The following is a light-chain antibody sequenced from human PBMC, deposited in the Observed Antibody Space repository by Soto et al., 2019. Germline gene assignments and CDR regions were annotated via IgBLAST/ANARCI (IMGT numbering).Light chain of an antibody. CDR2: GAS. J-gene: IGKJ2*01. Sequence: ESVLTQSTGTLSLSKGERATLSCRASPSVSSSYLAWYQQKPGQAPRLLIYGASSRATGIPDRFSGSGSVTDFTLTISRLEPEYFAVYYCQQYGSSPGYTFGQGTKLEIK. V-gene: IGKV3-20*01. CDR1: PSVSSSY. CDR3: QQYGSSPGYT.